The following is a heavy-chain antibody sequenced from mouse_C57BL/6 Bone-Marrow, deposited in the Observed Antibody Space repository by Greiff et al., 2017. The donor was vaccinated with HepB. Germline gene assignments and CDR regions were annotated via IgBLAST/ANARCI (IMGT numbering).Heavy chain of an antibody. CDR1: GYTFTSYW. CDR2: IDPSDSYT. Sequence: VQLQQPGAELVMPGASVKLSCKASGYTFTSYWMHWVKQRPGQGLEWIGEIDPSDSYTNYNQKFKGKSTLTVDKSSSTAYMQLSSLTSEDSAVYYCASYYYAMDYWGQGTSVTVSS. CDR3: ASYYYAMDY. J-gene: IGHJ4*01. V-gene: IGHV1-69*01.